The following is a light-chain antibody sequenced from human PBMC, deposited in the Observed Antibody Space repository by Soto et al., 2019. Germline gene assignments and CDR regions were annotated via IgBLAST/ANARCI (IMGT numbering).Light chain of an antibody. J-gene: IGKJ1*01. Sequence: EIVMTQSPATLSVSPGERATLSCRASQSVSSNLTWYQQKPGQTPRLLIYGASTRATGIPARFSGSGSGTEFTLTISRLQSEDFAVYYCQQYNNWRPWTFGQGTKVELK. CDR1: QSVSSN. CDR2: GAS. V-gene: IGKV3-15*01. CDR3: QQYNNWRPWT.